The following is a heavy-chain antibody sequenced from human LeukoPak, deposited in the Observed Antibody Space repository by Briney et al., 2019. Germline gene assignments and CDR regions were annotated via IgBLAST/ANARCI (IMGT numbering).Heavy chain of an antibody. CDR2: INAGNGNT. J-gene: IGHJ4*02. Sequence: ASVKVSCKASGYTFTSYAMHWVRQAPGQRLEWMGWINAGNGNTKYSQKFQGRVTITRDTSASTAYMELSSLRSEDTAVYYCATDPPGGAAAGTRGDDYWGQGTLVTVSS. D-gene: IGHD6-13*01. CDR1: GYTFTSYA. CDR3: ATDPPGGAAAGTRGDDY. V-gene: IGHV1-3*01.